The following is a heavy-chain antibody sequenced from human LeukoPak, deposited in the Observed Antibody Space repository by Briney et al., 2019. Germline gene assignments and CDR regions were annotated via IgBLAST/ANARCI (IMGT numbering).Heavy chain of an antibody. V-gene: IGHV1-8*01. Sequence: ASVKVSCKASGYTFTSYDFNWVRQATGQRPEWMGWMSPNSGDTGYAQKFQDRVTMTRNTSISTAYMELSSLRSDDTAVYYCAKGPPNWGYDYWGPGTLVTVSS. J-gene: IGHJ4*02. CDR3: AKGPPNWGYDY. D-gene: IGHD7-27*01. CDR1: GYTFTSYD. CDR2: MSPNSGDT.